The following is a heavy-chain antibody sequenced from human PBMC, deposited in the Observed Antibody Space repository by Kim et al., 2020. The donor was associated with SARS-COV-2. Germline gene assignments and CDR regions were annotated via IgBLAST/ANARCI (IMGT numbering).Heavy chain of an antibody. CDR2: ISSSSSTI. CDR1: GFTFSSYS. J-gene: IGHJ5*02. CDR3: AREGGNGVVVVATTREDWFDP. V-gene: IGHV3-48*02. D-gene: IGHD2-15*01. Sequence: GGSLRLSCAASGFTFSSYSMNWVRQAPGKGLEWVSYISSSSSTIYYADSVKGLFTISRDNAKNSLYLQMNSLRDEDTAVYYCAREGGNGVVVVATTREDWFDPGGQGTLVNVSA.